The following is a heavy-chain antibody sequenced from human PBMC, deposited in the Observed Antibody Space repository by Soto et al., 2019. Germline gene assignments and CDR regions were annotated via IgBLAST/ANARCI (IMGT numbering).Heavy chain of an antibody. D-gene: IGHD2-15*01. CDR1: GGSISSYY. CDR2: IYYSGST. CDR3: ARSSGVVAAINV. V-gene: IGHV4-59*08. J-gene: IGHJ6*04. Sequence: SETLSLTCTVSGGSISSYYWSWIRQPPGKGLEWIGYIYYSGSTNYNPSLKSRVTISVDTSKNQFSLKLSSVTAADTAMYYCARSSGVVAAINVWGKGTTVTVSS.